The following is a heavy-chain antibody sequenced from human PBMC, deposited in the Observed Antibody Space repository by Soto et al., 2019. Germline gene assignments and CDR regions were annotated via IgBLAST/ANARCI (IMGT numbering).Heavy chain of an antibody. CDR1: GGTFSSYA. CDR2: IIPIFGTA. J-gene: IGHJ6*02. D-gene: IGHD1-20*01. Sequence: QVQLVQSGAEVKKPGSSVKVSCQASGGTFSSYAIRWVRQAPGQGLEWMGGIIPIFGTANYAQKFQGRVTITADKSASTAYMGLGSLRSEDTAVYDCAREGQVLGYYYYGMDVWGQVTKGNVSS. V-gene: IGHV1-69*06. CDR3: AREGQVLGYYYYGMDV.